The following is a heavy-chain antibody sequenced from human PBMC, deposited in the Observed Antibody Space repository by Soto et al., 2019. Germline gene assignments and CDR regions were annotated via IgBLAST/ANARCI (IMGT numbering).Heavy chain of an antibody. CDR3: AVSGYSYGCFY. Sequence: SETLSLTCTVSGDSISSYYWSWSRQHPGKGLEWVGYISYTGSTIYNPSLESRATISVDTSKNQFSLNLNSVTVADTAVYYCAVSGYSYGCFYWGQGTLVTVSS. CDR2: ISYTGST. V-gene: IGHV4-59*12. CDR1: GDSISSYY. D-gene: IGHD5-18*01. J-gene: IGHJ4*02.